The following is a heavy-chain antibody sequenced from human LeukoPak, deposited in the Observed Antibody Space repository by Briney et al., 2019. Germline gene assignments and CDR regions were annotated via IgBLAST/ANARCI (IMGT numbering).Heavy chain of an antibody. V-gene: IGHV5-51*01. Sequence: GGSLKISCQGSGYSFTSYWIGWVRQMPGKGLEWMGIIYPGDSDTRYSPSFQGQVTISADKSISTAYLQWSSLKASDTAMYYCARRYDSSGSDAFDIWGQGTMVTVSS. CDR3: ARRYDSSGSDAFDI. J-gene: IGHJ3*02. CDR1: GYSFTSYW. CDR2: IYPGDSDT. D-gene: IGHD3-22*01.